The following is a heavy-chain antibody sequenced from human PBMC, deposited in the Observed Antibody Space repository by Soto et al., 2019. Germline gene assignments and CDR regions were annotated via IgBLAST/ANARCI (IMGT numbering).Heavy chain of an antibody. CDR2: ISSSGSTI. CDR3: ARDLGLRYSHFDY. Sequence: GGSLRLSCAASGFTFSSYEMNWVRQAPGKGLEWVSYISSSGSTIYYADSVKGRFTISRDNAKNSLYLQMNSLRAEDTAVYYCARDLGLRYSHFDYWGQGTLVTVSS. D-gene: IGHD4-17*01. V-gene: IGHV3-48*03. CDR1: GFTFSSYE. J-gene: IGHJ4*02.